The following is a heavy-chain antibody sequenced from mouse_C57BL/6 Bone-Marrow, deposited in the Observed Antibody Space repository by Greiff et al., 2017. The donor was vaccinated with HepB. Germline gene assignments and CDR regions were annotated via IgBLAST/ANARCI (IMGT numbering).Heavy chain of an antibody. V-gene: IGHV1-81*01. CDR3: ARLGAWFAY. CDR1: GYTFTSYG. J-gene: IGHJ3*01. Sequence: VQLQQSGAELARPGASVKLSCKASGYTFTSYGISWVKQRTGQGLEWIGEIYPRSGNTYYNEKFKGKATLTADKSSSTAYMELRSRTSEDSAVYFCARLGAWFAYWGQGALVTVSA. CDR2: IYPRSGNT. D-gene: IGHD4-1*01.